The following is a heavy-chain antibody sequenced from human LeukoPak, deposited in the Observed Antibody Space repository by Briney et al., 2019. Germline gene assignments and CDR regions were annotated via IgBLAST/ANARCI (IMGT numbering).Heavy chain of an antibody. D-gene: IGHD3-10*01. CDR1: GGSISSYY. CDR2: IYYSGST. CDR3: ARVRVTMVRGVIITGYDY. J-gene: IGHJ4*02. V-gene: IGHV4-59*08. Sequence: SETLPLTCTVSGGSISSYYWSWIRQPPGKGLEWIGYIYYSGSTNYNPSLKSRVTMSVDSSKNQFSLRLSSVTAADTAVYYCARVRVTMVRGVIITGYDYWGQGTLVTVSS.